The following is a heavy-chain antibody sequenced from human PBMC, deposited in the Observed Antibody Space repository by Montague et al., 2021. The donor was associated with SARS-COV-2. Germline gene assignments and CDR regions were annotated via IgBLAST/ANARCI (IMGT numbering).Heavy chain of an antibody. D-gene: IGHD4-23*01. CDR1: GGSISSYY. V-gene: IGHV4-59*01. Sequence: SQTLSLTCTVSGGSISSYYWTWIRQPPGKGLESIGNIYHNGNTKYNPSLKSRVTISVDTSKNQFSLKLSSVSVADTAVYYCARGGGNSADYYNYTMDVWGQGTTVTVFS. CDR3: ARGGGNSADYYNYTMDV. CDR2: IYHNGNT. J-gene: IGHJ6*02.